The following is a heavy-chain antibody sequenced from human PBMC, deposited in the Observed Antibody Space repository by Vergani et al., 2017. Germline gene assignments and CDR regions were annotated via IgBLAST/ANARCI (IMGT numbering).Heavy chain of an antibody. D-gene: IGHD6-13*01. Sequence: QVQLQESGPGLVKPSETLSLTCAVSGYSISSGYYWGWIRQPPGKGLEWIGSIYHSGSTYYNPSLKSRVTISVDTSKNQFSLKLGSVTAAETAVYYCARHLRQQPNDYWGQGTLVTVSS. CDR3: ARHLRQQPNDY. CDR2: IYHSGST. J-gene: IGHJ4*02. V-gene: IGHV4-38-2*01. CDR1: GYSISSGYY.